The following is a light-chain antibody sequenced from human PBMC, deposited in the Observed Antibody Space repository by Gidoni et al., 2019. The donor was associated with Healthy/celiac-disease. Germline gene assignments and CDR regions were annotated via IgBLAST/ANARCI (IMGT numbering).Light chain of an antibody. CDR3: QQYNNWPPGLT. CDR2: GAS. V-gene: IGKV3-15*01. J-gene: IGKJ4*01. Sequence: EIVMTQSPATLSVSPGERATLSCRASQSVSSNLAWYQQKPGQAPRLLIYGASTRATGIPARFSGSGSGTEFTLTISILQSEDFAVYYCQQYNNWPPGLTFGGGTKVGIK. CDR1: QSVSSN.